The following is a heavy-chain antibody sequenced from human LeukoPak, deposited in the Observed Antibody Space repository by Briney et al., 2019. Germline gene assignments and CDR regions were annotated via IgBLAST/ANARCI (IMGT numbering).Heavy chain of an antibody. CDR3: ARDGEYGTGSYYRGCFDY. V-gene: IGHV1-2*02. Sequence: ASVKVSCKTPGYSFTAFYIHWVRQAPGQGLEWMGWIHPRSGETNYAYKFKGRVTMTRDTSISTVYMDLGSLGSDDTAVYYCARDGEYGTGSYYRGCFDYWGQGILVTVSS. CDR2: IHPRSGET. D-gene: IGHD3-10*01. J-gene: IGHJ4*02. CDR1: GYSFTAFY.